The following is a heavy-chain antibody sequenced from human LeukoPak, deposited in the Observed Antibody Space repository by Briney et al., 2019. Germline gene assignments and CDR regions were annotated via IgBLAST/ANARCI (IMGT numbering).Heavy chain of an antibody. CDR1: GYSISSGYH. V-gene: IGHV4-38-2*02. Sequence: PSETLSLTCTVSGYSISSGYHWGWIRQPPGKGLEWIGSIYHSGSTNYNPSLKSRVTISVDTSKNQFSLKLSSVTAADTAVYYCSHYYGSGSYAFDIWGQGTMVTVSS. D-gene: IGHD3-10*01. CDR2: IYHSGST. J-gene: IGHJ3*02. CDR3: SHYYGSGSYAFDI.